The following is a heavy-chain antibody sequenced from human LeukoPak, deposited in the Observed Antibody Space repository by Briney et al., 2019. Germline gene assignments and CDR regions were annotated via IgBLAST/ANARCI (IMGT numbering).Heavy chain of an antibody. D-gene: IGHD2-15*01. J-gene: IGHJ4*02. Sequence: PGGSLRLSCAASGFTFGSYSMNWVRQAPGKGLEWVSSISSSSYIYYADSVKGRFTISRDNAKNSLYLQMNSLRAEDTAVYYCARYCSGGSCYSLTWDYWGQGTLVTVSS. CDR3: ARYCSGGSCYSLTWDY. CDR1: GFTFGSYS. V-gene: IGHV3-21*01. CDR2: ISSSSYI.